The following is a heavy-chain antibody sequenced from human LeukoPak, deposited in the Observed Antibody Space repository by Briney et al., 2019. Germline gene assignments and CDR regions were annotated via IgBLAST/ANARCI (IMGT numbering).Heavy chain of an antibody. V-gene: IGHV3-30*18. CDR3: AKDGIAAPPD. J-gene: IGHJ4*02. CDR1: GFTFSSYG. D-gene: IGHD6-6*01. CDR2: ISYDGSNK. Sequence: GGSLRLSCAASGFTFSSYGMHWVRQAPGKGLEWVAVISYDGSNKYYADSVKGRFTISRDNSKNTLYLQMNSLRAEDTAVYYCAKDGIAAPPDWGQGTLVTVSS.